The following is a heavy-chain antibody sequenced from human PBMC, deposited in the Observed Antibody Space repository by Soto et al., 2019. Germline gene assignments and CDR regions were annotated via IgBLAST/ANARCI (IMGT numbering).Heavy chain of an antibody. J-gene: IGHJ3*01. CDR1: GFSISGKKY. CDR3: ATWHEREHAYDV. Sequence: DVQLVESGGGLIQPGESLRLSCGAFGFSISGKKYVAWVRQAPGKGLEWVSALYHIDGSFYADSVKGRFTTSSDSSKTTVYLQMNELRPDDTAVYYCATWHEREHAYDVWGLGTTVTVSS. D-gene: IGHD1-1*01. V-gene: IGHV3-53*01. CDR2: LYHIDGS.